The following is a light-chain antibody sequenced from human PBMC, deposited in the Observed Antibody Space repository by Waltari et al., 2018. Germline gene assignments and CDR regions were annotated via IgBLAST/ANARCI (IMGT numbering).Light chain of an antibody. J-gene: IGKJ4*01. CDR3: QQRGSWPQIT. Sequence: DIVLTQSPATPSLSPGERAPLSCRASQSIKFYLAWYQQRPGQDPRLLIYDTSTRATGVPARFSGSGSETDFTLTISSLEPEDFAVYYCQQRGSWPQITFGGGTRVEI. CDR2: DTS. V-gene: IGKV3-11*01. CDR1: QSIKFY.